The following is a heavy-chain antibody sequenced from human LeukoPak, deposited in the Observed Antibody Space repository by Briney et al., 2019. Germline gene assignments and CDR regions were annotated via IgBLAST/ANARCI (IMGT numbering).Heavy chain of an antibody. CDR1: GGSISSYY. CDR2: IYYSGST. D-gene: IGHD3-10*01. CDR3: ARAPGVWFGEPSGAFDI. J-gene: IGHJ3*02. Sequence: PSETLSLTCTVSGGSISSYYWSWIRQPPGKGLEWIGYIYYSGSTNYNPSLKSRVTISVDTSKNQFSLKLSSVTAADTAVYYCARAPGVWFGEPSGAFDIWGQGTMVTVSS. V-gene: IGHV4-59*01.